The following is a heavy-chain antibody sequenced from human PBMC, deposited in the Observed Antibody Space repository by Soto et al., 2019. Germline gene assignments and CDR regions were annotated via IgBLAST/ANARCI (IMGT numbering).Heavy chain of an antibody. J-gene: IGHJ6*04. CDR2: VLYDGSNK. D-gene: IGHD2-2*01. CDR3: SRVVGVSTNCYKYYYKYGMDV. Sequence: WESLRLSCVASGFTFSSSAMHWVRKAQAKGLEWVAVVLYDGSNKYYANCVKGRYSISRDSKNTLYLQMDSLTADDTAEYYYSRVVGVSTNCYKYYYKYGMDVGGRGTRVSASS. CDR1: GFTFSSSA. V-gene: IGHV3-30-3*01.